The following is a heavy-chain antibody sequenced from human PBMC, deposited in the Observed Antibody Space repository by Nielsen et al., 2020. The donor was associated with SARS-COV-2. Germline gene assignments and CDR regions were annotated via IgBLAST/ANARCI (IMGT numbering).Heavy chain of an antibody. CDR1: GFTFSSYG. V-gene: IGHV3-33*01. Sequence: GESLKISCAASGFTFSSYGMHWVRQAPGKGLEWVAVIWYDGSNKYYADSVKGRFTISRDNSKNTLYLQMNSLRAEDTAVYYCARDDYGGGYYYYGMDVWGQGTTVTVSS. CDR2: IWYDGSNK. J-gene: IGHJ6*02. D-gene: IGHD4-23*01. CDR3: ARDDYGGGYYYYGMDV.